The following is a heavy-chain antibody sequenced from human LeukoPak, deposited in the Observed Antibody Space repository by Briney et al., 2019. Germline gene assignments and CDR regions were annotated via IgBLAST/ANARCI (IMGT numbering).Heavy chain of an antibody. CDR3: ARGTSLYYDSSGHHID. CDR1: GFTFSSYG. J-gene: IGHJ4*02. V-gene: IGHV3-30*02. CDR2: IRYDGSNK. D-gene: IGHD3-22*01. Sequence: GGSLRLSCAASGFTFSSYGMHWVRQAPGKGLEWVAFIRYDGSNKYYADSVKGRFTISRYNSKNTLSLQMNSLRAEDTALYFCARGTSLYYDSSGHHIDWGQGTLVTVSS.